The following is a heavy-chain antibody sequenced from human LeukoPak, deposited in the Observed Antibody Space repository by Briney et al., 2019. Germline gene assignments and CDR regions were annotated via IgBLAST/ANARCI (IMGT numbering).Heavy chain of an antibody. Sequence: GGSLRLSCAASGFTFSSYAMSWVRLAPGKGLEWVSAISGSGGSTYYADSVKGRFTISRDNSKNTLYLQMNSLRAEDTAVYYCAKVYSSGWYYFDYWGQGTLVTVSS. V-gene: IGHV3-23*01. D-gene: IGHD6-19*01. CDR2: ISGSGGST. J-gene: IGHJ4*02. CDR3: AKVYSSGWYYFDY. CDR1: GFTFSSYA.